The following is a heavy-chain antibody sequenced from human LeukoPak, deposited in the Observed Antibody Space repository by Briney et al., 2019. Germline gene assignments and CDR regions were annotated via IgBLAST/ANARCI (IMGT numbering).Heavy chain of an antibody. V-gene: IGHV3-23*01. J-gene: IGHJ4*02. CDR2: ISGSGGST. CDR1: GFTFSSYA. CDR3: AKKSYRVVTASSIDY. Sequence: GGSLRLSRAASGFTFSSYAMSWVRQAPGKGLEWVSAISGSGGSTYYADSVKGRFTISRDNSKNTLYLQMNSLRAEDTAVYYCAKKSYRVVTASSIDYWGQGTLVTVSS. D-gene: IGHD2-21*02.